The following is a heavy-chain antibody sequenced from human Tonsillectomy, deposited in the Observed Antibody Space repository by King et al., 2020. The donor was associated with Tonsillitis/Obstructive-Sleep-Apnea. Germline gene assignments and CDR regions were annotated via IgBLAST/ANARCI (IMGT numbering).Heavy chain of an antibody. J-gene: IGHJ4*02. V-gene: IGHV3-7*01. CDR3: ARGDIVVEPAAIGGGL. CDR2: IKQDGSEK. Sequence: VQLVESGGGLVQPGGSLRLSCAASGFTFSSYWMSWVRQAPGKGLEWVANIKQDGSEKYYVDSVKGRFTISRDNAKNSLYLQMNSLRAEDTAVYYCARGDIVVEPAAIGGGLWGQGTLVTVSS. CDR1: GFTFSSYW. D-gene: IGHD2-2*01.